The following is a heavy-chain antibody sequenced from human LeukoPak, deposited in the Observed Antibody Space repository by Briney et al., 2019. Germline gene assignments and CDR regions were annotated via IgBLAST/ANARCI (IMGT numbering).Heavy chain of an antibody. CDR3: ARAFDK. CDR2: FFYGGTT. Sequence: PSETLSLTCSVSDGSITSSGHYWGWIRQPPGKGLEWIGSFFYGGTTYYNPSLNGRATVSLGTSKNQSFLKMTSVTVADTAVYYCARAFDKWGQGILVTVSS. V-gene: IGHV4-39*01. CDR1: DGSITSSGHY. J-gene: IGHJ4*02.